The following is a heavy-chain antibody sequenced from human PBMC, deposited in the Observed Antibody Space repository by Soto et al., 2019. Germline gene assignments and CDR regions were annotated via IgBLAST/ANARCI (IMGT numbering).Heavy chain of an antibody. J-gene: IGHJ4*02. CDR1: GFTFSSYA. CDR3: AKMDSPGREWLLTPWFTSY. D-gene: IGHD3-3*01. Sequence: GGSLRLSCAASGFTFSSYAMSWVRQAPGKGLEWVSAISGSGGSTYYADSVKGRFTISRDNSKNTLYLQMNSLRAEDTAVYYCAKMDSPGREWLLTPWFTSYWGQGTLVTVSS. CDR2: ISGSGGST. V-gene: IGHV3-23*01.